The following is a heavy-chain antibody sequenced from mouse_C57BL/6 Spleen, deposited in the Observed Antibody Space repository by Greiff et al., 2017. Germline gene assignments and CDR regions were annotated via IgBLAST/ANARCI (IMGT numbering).Heavy chain of an antibody. CDR3: ARSRTVVAPLDY. CDR2: IYPGDGDT. J-gene: IGHJ2*01. V-gene: IGHV1-80*01. D-gene: IGHD1-1*01. Sequence: QVQLQQSGAELVKPGASVKISCKASGYAFSSYWMNWVKQRPGTGLEWIGQIYPGDGDTNYNGKFKGKATLTADKSSSTAYMQLSSLTSEDSAVYFCARSRTVVAPLDYWGQGTTLTVSS. CDR1: GYAFSSYW.